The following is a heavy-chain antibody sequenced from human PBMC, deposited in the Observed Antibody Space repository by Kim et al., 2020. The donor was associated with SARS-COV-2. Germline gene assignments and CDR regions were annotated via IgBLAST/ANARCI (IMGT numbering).Heavy chain of an antibody. D-gene: IGHD6-6*01. CDR1: EFTFNSYA. J-gene: IGHJ5*02. CDR2: ISGSGGGT. Sequence: GGSLRLSCAASEFTFNSYAMNWVRQAPGKGLEWVSFISGSGGGTYYADSVKGRFTISRDNSKNMLYLQMNSLRADDTAVYYCVKAYSSSSPNWFDPWGQEPWSPSPQ. CDR3: VKAYSSSSPNWFDP. V-gene: IGHV3-23*01.